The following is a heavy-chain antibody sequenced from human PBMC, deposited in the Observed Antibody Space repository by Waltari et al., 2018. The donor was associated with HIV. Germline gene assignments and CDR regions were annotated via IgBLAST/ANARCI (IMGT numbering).Heavy chain of an antibody. D-gene: IGHD2-15*01. CDR2: ISYVGSNK. J-gene: IGHJ4*02. Sequence: QVQLVESGGGVVQPGRSLRLSCAASRFTFSSFAVHWVRPAPGKRLEWVAVISYVGSNKYYADSVRGRFTISRDNSKNTLYLQMNSLRAEDTAVYYCAREVVPYYFDYWGQGTLVTVSS. CDR1: RFTFSSFA. V-gene: IGHV3-30*01. CDR3: AREVVPYYFDY.